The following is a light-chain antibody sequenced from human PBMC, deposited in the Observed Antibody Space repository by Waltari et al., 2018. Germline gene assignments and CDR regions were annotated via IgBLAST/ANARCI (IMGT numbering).Light chain of an antibody. CDR1: SSDIGRYDF. CDR2: EVT. CDR3: TSYTTSTTVL. V-gene: IGLV2-14*01. Sequence: QSALTQPASVSASPGQSITILSTGTSSDIGRYDFFPWYQQSPGIAPKPMIYEVTNRPAGVSGRFSGSKSGTTASLTISGLQPEDEADYYCTSYTTSTTVLFGGGTKVTVL. J-gene: IGLJ3*02.